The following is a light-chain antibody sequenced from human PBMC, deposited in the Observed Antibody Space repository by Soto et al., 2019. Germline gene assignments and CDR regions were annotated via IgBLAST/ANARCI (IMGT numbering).Light chain of an antibody. J-gene: IGKJ1*01. CDR2: GAS. CDR1: QSVSSSY. V-gene: IGKV3-20*01. Sequence: IVLKQSPGTLSLSQGERATLSCRASQSVSSSYLAWYKQKPGQAPSLLIYGASNRATGIPDRFSGSGSGTDFTLTIRRLEPEDFAVYYCQQYGSSGTFGQGTKVDIK. CDR3: QQYGSSGT.